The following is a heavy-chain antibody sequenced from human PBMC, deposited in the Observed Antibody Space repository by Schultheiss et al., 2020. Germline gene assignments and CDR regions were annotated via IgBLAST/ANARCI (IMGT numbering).Heavy chain of an antibody. J-gene: IGHJ6*02. Sequence: SVKVSCKASGGTFSSYAISWVRQAPGQGLEWMGGIIPIFGTANYAQKFQGRVTMTTDTSTSTAYMELRSLRSDDTAVYYCARDDIVVVVAATDYYYGMDVWGQGTTVTVSS. CDR1: GGTFSSYA. V-gene: IGHV1-69*05. CDR3: ARDDIVVVVAATDYYYGMDV. D-gene: IGHD2-15*01. CDR2: IIPIFGTA.